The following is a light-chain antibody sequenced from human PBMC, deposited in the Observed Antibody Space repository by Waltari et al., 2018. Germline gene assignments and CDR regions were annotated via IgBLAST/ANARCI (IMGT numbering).Light chain of an antibody. CDR3: QQYDASSVT. CDR1: QTITGSW. CDR2: GAS. J-gene: IGKJ4*01. Sequence: LLTQSPGTLSLSPGERATLSCRASQTITGSWLTWFQQKPGQPPRLLIYGASTRVTGIPDRFSCSGSGTDFTLTISRLEPEDFAVYYCQQYDASSVTFGGGTKVEIK. V-gene: IGKV3-20*01.